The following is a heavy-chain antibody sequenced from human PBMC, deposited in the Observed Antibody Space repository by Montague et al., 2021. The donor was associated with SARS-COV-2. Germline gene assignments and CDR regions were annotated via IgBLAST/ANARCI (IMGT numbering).Heavy chain of an antibody. CDR1: GGSISSGGYY. D-gene: IGHD5-12*01. Sequence: TLSLTCTVSGGSISSGGYYWSWIRQHPGKGLVWSGYIYYSGSTYYNPSLKSRVTISVDTSKNQFSLKLSSVTAADTAVYYCARDRYSGYVLDAFDIWGQGTMVTVSS. CDR3: ARDRYSGYVLDAFDI. J-gene: IGHJ3*02. CDR2: IYYSGST. V-gene: IGHV4-31*03.